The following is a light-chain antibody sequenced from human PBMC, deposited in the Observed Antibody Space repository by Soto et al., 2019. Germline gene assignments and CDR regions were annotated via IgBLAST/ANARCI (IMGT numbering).Light chain of an antibody. CDR2: DVS. Sequence: QSALTQPASVSGSPGQSITISCTGTSSDVGGYNYVSWYQQHPGKAPTLMIYDVSNRPSGVSNRFSGSKSGNTASLTISGLQAEDEADYYCSSSTRSSFYVFGTGTKLTVL. J-gene: IGLJ1*01. CDR1: SSDVGGYNY. V-gene: IGLV2-14*01. CDR3: SSSTRSSFYV.